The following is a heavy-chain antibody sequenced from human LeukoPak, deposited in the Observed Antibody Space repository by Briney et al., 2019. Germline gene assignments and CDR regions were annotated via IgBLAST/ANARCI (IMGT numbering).Heavy chain of an antibody. CDR1: GGTFSRSA. V-gene: IGHV1-69*13. J-gene: IGHJ6*02. CDR2: IIPTLGTT. Sequence: GASVEVSCKASGGTFSRSAVSWVRQAPGQGLEWMGGIIPTLGTTNYGQKFQGRVTITADESTSTAYLEVSSLRSEDTAVYYCARRDCGGDCSSAYYYYYGMDVWGQGTTVIVSS. D-gene: IGHD2-21*02. CDR3: ARRDCGGDCSSAYYYYYGMDV.